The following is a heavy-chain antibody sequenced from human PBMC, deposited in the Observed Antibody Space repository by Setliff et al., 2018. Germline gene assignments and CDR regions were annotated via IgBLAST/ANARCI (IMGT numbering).Heavy chain of an antibody. V-gene: IGHV3-33*08. CDR3: ARTCSGSGCYAGLES. CDR2: IWDDGGNK. D-gene: IGHD2-15*01. Sequence: LSLSCAASGFTFSSYRMHWVRQAPGKGLEWVAVIWDDGGNKYHADSVKGRFTISRDNSKNTLYLQMNSLRPEDTAVYCCARTCSGSGCYAGLESWGQGTPVTVSS. CDR1: GFTFSSYR. J-gene: IGHJ4*02.